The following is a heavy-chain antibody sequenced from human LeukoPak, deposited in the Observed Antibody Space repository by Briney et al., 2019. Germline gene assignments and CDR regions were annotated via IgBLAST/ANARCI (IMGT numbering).Heavy chain of an antibody. D-gene: IGHD1-1*01. CDR3: AREMPTTETFDY. V-gene: IGHV3-30-3*01. CDR1: GFTFTNAW. CDR2: ISYDGSNK. Sequence: PGGSLRLSCVASGFTFTNAWMSWFRQAPGKGLEWVAVISYDGSNKYYADSVKGRFTISRDNSKNTLYLQMNSLRAEDTAVYYCAREMPTTETFDYWGQGALVTVSS. J-gene: IGHJ4*02.